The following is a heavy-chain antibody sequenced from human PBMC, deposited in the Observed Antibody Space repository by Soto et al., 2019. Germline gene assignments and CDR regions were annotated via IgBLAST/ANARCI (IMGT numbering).Heavy chain of an antibody. CDR1: GFTFSSYA. CDR2: ISGSGGST. Sequence: LRLSCAASGFTFSSYAMSWVRQAPGKGLEWVSAISGSGGSTYYADSVKGRFTISRDNSKNTLYLQMNSLRAEDTAVYYCAKGDDRALYGMDVWGQGTTVTVSS. CDR3: AKGDDRALYGMDV. D-gene: IGHD3-22*01. J-gene: IGHJ6*02. V-gene: IGHV3-23*01.